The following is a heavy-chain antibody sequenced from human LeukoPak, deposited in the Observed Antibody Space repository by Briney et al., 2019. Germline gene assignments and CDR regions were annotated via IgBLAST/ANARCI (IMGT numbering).Heavy chain of an antibody. CDR1: GFTFNSYD. CDR3: AKDRLTIFYSFDY. CDR2: ISYDGSNK. D-gene: IGHD3-9*01. Sequence: GVSLRLSCAASGFTFNSYDMHWLRKAPGKGLKGVAVISYDGSNKYYTDSVKGRFTISRDNSKNTLYLQMNSLRAEDTAVYYCAKDRLTIFYSFDYWGQGTLVTVSS. V-gene: IGHV3-30*18. J-gene: IGHJ4*02.